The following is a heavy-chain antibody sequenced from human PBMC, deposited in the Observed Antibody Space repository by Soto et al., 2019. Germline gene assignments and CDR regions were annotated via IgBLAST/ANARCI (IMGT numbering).Heavy chain of an antibody. V-gene: IGHV1-2*04. J-gene: IGHJ3*02. D-gene: IGHD2-15*01. CDR2: INPKSGGT. CDR3: ARGPLGGSGGSCYVGAAFDI. CDR1: GYTFTGYY. Sequence: QVQLVQSGAEVKKPGASVKVSCKASGYTFTGYYMPWVRQAPGQGLEWMGWINPKSGGTNYAQKFQGWGTLTRGTSISTAYLELSRLRSDDTAVYYCARGPLGGSGGSCYVGAAFDIWGQGTMVTVSS.